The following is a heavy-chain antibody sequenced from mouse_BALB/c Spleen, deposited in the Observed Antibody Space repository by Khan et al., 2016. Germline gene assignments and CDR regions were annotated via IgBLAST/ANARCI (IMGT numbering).Heavy chain of an antibody. V-gene: IGHV5-6-3*01. CDR3: ARVRQTMDY. CDR2: INTNGGST. CDR1: GFTFSTYA. J-gene: IGHJ4*01. D-gene: IGHD2-14*01. Sequence: EVQLVESGGGLVQPGGSLKLSCAASGFTFSTYAMSWVRQTPDKRLELVATINTNGGSTYYPASVKGRFTISRDNAKNTLYLQMCSLKSEDTAMYYCARVRQTMDYWGQGTSVTVSS.